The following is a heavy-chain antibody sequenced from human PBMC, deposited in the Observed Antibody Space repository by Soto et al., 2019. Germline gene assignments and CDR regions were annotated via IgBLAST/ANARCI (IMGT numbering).Heavy chain of an antibody. CDR2: ISPQGGST. CDR3: VNMMIARGAFDF. V-gene: IGHV3-64D*06. Sequence: GGSLRLSCSASGFAFSSFAMHWVRQTPGKGLEYVSAISPQGGSTYYADSVKGRFTISRDDSKNTVYLQMSSLRPGDTAVYYCVNMMIARGAFDFWGQGTLVTVSS. J-gene: IGHJ4*02. D-gene: IGHD2-21*01. CDR1: GFAFSSFA.